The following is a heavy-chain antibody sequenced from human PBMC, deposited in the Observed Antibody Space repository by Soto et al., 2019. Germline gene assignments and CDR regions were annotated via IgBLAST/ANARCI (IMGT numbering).Heavy chain of an antibody. CDR2: IYYSGST. J-gene: IGHJ4*02. CDR1: GDSISSYY. CDR3: ARVMVDYGDYEVLPYYFDY. Sequence: SETLSLTCTVSGDSISSYYWSWIRQPPGKGLEWIGYIYYSGSTNYNPSLKSRVTISVDTSKNQFSLKLSSVTAADTAVYYCARVMVDYGDYEVLPYYFDYWGQGTLVTVSS. V-gene: IGHV4-59*01. D-gene: IGHD4-17*01.